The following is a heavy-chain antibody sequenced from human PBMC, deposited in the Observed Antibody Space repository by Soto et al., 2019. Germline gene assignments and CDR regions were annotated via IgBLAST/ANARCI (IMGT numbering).Heavy chain of an antibody. V-gene: IGHV1-2*02. CDR1: GYTFTGYY. Sequence: ASVKVSCKASGYTFTGYYMHWVRQAPGQGLEWMGWINPYSGGTNYSQKFQGRVTITRDTSASTAYMELSSLRSEDTAVSFTVPAAIGYWGQGTLVTVSS. J-gene: IGHJ4*02. D-gene: IGHD2-2*02. CDR2: INPYSGGT. CDR3: VPAAIGY.